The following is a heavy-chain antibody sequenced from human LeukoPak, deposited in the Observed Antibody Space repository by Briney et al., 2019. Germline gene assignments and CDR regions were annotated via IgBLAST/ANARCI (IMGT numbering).Heavy chain of an antibody. CDR2: ISNSGST. Sequence: SETLSLTCTVSGASISSDYWSWIRQPPGKTLEPIGYISNSGSTNYSPSLKSRVTISLDTSKNQFSLKMSSVTAADTAVYFCARGGPSSKFYDAWGQGTLVTVSS. CDR1: GASISSDY. D-gene: IGHD4-11*01. J-gene: IGHJ5*02. V-gene: IGHV4-59*01. CDR3: ARGGPSSKFYDA.